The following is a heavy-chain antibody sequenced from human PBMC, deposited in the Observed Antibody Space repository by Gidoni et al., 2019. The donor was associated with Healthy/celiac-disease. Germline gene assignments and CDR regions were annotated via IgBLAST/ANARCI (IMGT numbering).Heavy chain of an antibody. CDR2: IWYDGSNK. V-gene: IGHV3-33*01. D-gene: IGHD6-19*01. Sequence: QVQLVESGGGVVQPGRSLRLSCAASGFTFSSSGMHWVRQAPGKGLEWVAVIWYDGSNKYYADSVKGRFTISRDNSKNTLYLQMNSLRAEDTAVYYCARERVAVAVFDYWGQGTLVTVSS. CDR1: GFTFSSSG. J-gene: IGHJ4*02. CDR3: ARERVAVAVFDY.